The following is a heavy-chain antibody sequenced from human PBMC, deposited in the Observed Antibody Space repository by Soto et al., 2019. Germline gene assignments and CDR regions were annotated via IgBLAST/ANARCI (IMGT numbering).Heavy chain of an antibody. CDR3: VWEWTVWA. J-gene: IGHJ4*02. Sequence: EVQLVESGGVLVQPGGSLRLSCAASGFTFSSYWMSWVRQPPGKGLEWVANINQDGSDKYYVDSVKGRFTISRDNAKNSVYLQMNSLRAEDTAVYYCVWEWTVWAWGQGTLVTVSS. CDR1: GFTFSSYW. V-gene: IGHV3-7*01. CDR2: INQDGSDK. D-gene: IGHD1-26*01.